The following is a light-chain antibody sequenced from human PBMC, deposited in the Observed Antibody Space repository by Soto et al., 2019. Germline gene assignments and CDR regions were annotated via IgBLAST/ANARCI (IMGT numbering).Light chain of an antibody. Sequence: DIPMTQSPSTLSASVGDRVTIICRASQSISDWLAWYQQKPGKAPKLLIYKASRLESGVPSRFSGSGSATDFSLNISSLKPDDFATYDSQQYSSLYTFGQGTKLEIK. J-gene: IGKJ2*01. V-gene: IGKV1-5*03. CDR3: QQYSSLYT. CDR1: QSISDW. CDR2: KAS.